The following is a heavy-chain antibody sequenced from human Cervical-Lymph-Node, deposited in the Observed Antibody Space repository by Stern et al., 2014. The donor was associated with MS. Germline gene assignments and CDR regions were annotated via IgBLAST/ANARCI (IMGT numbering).Heavy chain of an antibody. V-gene: IGHV4-61*02. D-gene: IGHD3-9*01. CDR1: GGSISSGNYY. J-gene: IGHJ3*02. CDR3: ARGNYDVLTDNGGHGFDI. CDR2: IYSSGST. Sequence: QLQLQESGPGLVKPSQTLSLTCTVSGGSISSGNYYWSWIRQPAGEGLEWIGRIYSSGSTQYNPPLKSRVTISADTAPNKFSLRLSSVPAADTAVYYCARGNYDVLTDNGGHGFDIWGQGTMVTVSS.